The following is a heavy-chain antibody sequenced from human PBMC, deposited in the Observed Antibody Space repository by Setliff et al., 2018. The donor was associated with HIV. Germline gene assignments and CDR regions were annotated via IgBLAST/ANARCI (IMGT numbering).Heavy chain of an antibody. Sequence: GASVKVSCKTSGGTFSSYAVSWVRQAPGQGLEWMGGIIPAFGTANYAQKFQGRVTITTDESTSTAYMELSSLRSEDAAVYYCATDPQKGGYYYYYMDVWGKGTTVTVSS. J-gene: IGHJ6*03. V-gene: IGHV1-69*05. D-gene: IGHD2-15*01. CDR2: IIPAFGTA. CDR1: GGTFSSYA. CDR3: ATDPQKGGYYYYYMDV.